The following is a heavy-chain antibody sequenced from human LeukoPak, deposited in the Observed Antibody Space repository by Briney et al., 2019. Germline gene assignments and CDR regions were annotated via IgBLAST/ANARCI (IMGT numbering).Heavy chain of an antibody. Sequence: GESLKISCKGSRYSFTSYWIGWVRQMPGKGLEWMGIIYPGDSDTRYSPSFQGQVTISVDKSISTAYLQWSSLKASDTAMYYCARHARSREGSSRDWFDPWGQGTLVTVSS. CDR2: IYPGDSDT. CDR3: ARHARSREGSSRDWFDP. J-gene: IGHJ5*02. D-gene: IGHD6-13*01. CDR1: RYSFTSYW. V-gene: IGHV5-51*01.